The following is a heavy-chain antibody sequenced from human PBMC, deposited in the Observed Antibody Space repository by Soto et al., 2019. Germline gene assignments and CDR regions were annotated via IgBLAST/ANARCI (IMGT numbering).Heavy chain of an antibody. V-gene: IGHV3-21*01. CDR2: ISGPSIYI. Sequence: EVQLVESGEAWSSLGGSLRLSCVASGFTFSGYSINWVRQAPGKGLEWVSYISGPSIYIYYADSVKGRFTISRDNAKSAVYLQMNSLRAEDTAVYYCARGFRNGFNVWGQGTTVSVSS. J-gene: IGHJ6*02. CDR3: ARGFRNGFNV. CDR1: GFTFSGYS. D-gene: IGHD2-8*01.